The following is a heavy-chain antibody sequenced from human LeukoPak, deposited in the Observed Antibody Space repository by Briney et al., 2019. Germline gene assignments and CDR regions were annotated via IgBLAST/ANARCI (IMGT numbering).Heavy chain of an antibody. Sequence: SGGSLRLSCAASGFTFSSCAMSWVRQAPAKGLEWVSAITDSGDDTFYADSVKGRFTISRDNSKNTLYLQMNSLRAEDTAVYYCAKGSPTVRTTDYWGQGTLVTVSS. CDR3: AKGSPTVRTTDY. CDR2: ITDSGDDT. CDR1: GFTFSSCA. J-gene: IGHJ4*02. D-gene: IGHD4-17*01. V-gene: IGHV3-23*01.